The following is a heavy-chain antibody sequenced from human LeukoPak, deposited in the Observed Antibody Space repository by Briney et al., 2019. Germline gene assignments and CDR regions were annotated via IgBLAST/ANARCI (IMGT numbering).Heavy chain of an antibody. CDR3: ARSTQASSTSFDS. Sequence: SETLSLTCTVSGGSISNYYWSWIRQPPGKGLEYIGFIYHSGSTNYNPSLKSRVTMSVDKSKNQCSLRLTSVTAADTAIYFCARSTQASSTSFDSRGQGTLVTVSS. D-gene: IGHD6-6*01. J-gene: IGHJ4*02. CDR1: GGSISNYY. CDR2: IYHSGST. V-gene: IGHV4-59*01.